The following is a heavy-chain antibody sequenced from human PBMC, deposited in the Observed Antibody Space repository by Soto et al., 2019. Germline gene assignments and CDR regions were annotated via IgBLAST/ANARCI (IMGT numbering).Heavy chain of an antibody. CDR1: GYSISSGYY. Sequence: SETLSLTCTVSGYSISSGYYWGWIRQPPGKGLEWIGSIYHSGSTYYNPSLKSRVTISVDTSKNQFSLKLSSVTAADTAVYYCSTVPVEAQYSSSWYWFDPWGQGTLVTVSS. CDR3: STVPVEAQYSSSWYWFDP. D-gene: IGHD6-13*01. V-gene: IGHV4-38-2*02. J-gene: IGHJ5*02. CDR2: IYHSGST.